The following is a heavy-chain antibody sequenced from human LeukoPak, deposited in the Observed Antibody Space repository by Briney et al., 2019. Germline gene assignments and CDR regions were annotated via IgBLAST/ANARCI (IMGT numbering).Heavy chain of an antibody. V-gene: IGHV1-18*04. CDR1: GYTPPRYY. Sequence: ASVKVSCKAFGYTPPRYYMHWVRPAPGQGLEWVGWISAYNGNTNYAQKLRGRVTMTTDTSTSTAYMELRSLRSDDTAVYYCARVGDRGDAFDIWGQGTMVTVSS. CDR2: ISAYNGNT. J-gene: IGHJ3*02. D-gene: IGHD1-26*01. CDR3: ARVGDRGDAFDI.